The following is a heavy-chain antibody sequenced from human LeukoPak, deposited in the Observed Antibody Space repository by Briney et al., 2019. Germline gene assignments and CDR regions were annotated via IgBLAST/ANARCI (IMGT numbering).Heavy chain of an antibody. J-gene: IGHJ4*02. CDR3: AKDIPPIAAAGTYYFDY. D-gene: IGHD6-13*01. V-gene: IGHV3-11*01. CDR1: GFTFSDYY. CDR2: ISSTGGTI. Sequence: GGSLRLSSAASGFTFSDYYMNWIRQAPGKGLEWVSYISSTGGTIYYADSVKGRFTISRDSAKNSLSLQMNSLRAEDTAVYYCAKDIPPIAAAGTYYFDYWGQGTLVTVSS.